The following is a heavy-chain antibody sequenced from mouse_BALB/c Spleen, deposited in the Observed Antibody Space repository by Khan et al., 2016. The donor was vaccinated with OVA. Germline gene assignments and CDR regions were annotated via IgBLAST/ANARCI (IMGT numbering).Heavy chain of an antibody. CDR2: ISYSGST. Sequence: VQLKESGPGLVKPSQSLSLTCTVTGYSITSGYGWNWIRQFPGNKLEWMGYISYSGSTNYNPSLKRRISITRDTSKNQFFLKLNSVTTEDTATYYCARTARIKYWGQGTTLTVSS. J-gene: IGHJ2*01. V-gene: IGHV3-2*02. CDR3: ARTARIKY. CDR1: GYSITSGYG. D-gene: IGHD1-2*01.